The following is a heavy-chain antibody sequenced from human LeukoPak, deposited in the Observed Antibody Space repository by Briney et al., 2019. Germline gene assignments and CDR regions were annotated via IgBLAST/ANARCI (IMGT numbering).Heavy chain of an antibody. V-gene: IGHV4-39*01. CDR2: IYYSGST. D-gene: IGHD1-26*01. CDR3: ARASGRWWELLIHFDY. Sequence: PSETLSLTCTVSGGSISSSSYYWDWIRQPPGKGLEWIGSIYYSGSTYYNPSLKSRVTISVDTSKNQFSLQLNSVTPEDTAVYYCARASGRWWELLIHFDYWGQGTLVTVSS. CDR1: GGSISSSSYY. J-gene: IGHJ4*02.